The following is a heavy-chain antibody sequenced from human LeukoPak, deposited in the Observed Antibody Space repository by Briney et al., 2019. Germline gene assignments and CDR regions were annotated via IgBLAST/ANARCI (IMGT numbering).Heavy chain of an antibody. CDR2: ISYDGSNK. J-gene: IGHJ4*02. Sequence: PGRSLRLSCAASGFTFSSYGMHWVRQAPGKGLEWVAVISYDGSNKYYADSVKGRFTISRDNSKNTLYLQMNSLRAEDTAVYYCAKSPVAGTVFVDYWGQGTLVTVSS. V-gene: IGHV3-30*18. CDR1: GFTFSSYG. D-gene: IGHD6-19*01. CDR3: AKSPVAGTVFVDY.